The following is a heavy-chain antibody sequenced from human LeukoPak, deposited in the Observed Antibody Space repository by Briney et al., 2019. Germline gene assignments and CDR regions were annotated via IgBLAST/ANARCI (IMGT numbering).Heavy chain of an antibody. CDR3: VRDPRDGYGHFEY. J-gene: IGHJ4*02. D-gene: IGHD5-24*01. Sequence: GRSLRLSCVVSGFTFSGNHISWVRQAPGKGPEWVSVIYIEGYTYYADSVKGRFTISRDNSKNTVYLQMNSLKPEDTAVYYCVRDPRDGYGHFEYWGQGTLVTVSS. CDR1: GFTFSGNH. V-gene: IGHV3-66*01. CDR2: IYIEGYT.